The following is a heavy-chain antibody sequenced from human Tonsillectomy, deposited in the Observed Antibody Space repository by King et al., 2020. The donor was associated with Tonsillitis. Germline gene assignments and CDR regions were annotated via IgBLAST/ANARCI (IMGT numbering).Heavy chain of an antibody. CDR2: INYKGDVT. Sequence: VQLVESGGGLVQPGGSLRLSCSASGFTFSSHAMYWVRQAPGKGLEYVSGINYKGDVTYSADSMKGRFTISRDNSKNTLYLQLNSLRAEDTALYYCVKGRFSGWYDGLYFDNWGQGTLVTVSS. CDR1: GFTFSSHA. J-gene: IGHJ4*02. CDR3: VKGRFSGWYDGLYFDN. D-gene: IGHD6-19*01. V-gene: IGHV3-64D*06.